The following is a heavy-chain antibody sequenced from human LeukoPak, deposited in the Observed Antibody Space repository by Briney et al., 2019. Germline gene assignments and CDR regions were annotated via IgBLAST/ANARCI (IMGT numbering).Heavy chain of an antibody. J-gene: IGHJ4*02. V-gene: IGHV3-30-3*01. CDR1: GFTFSSYA. CDR2: ISYDGSNK. D-gene: IGHD3-22*01. Sequence: GGSLRLSCAASGFTFSSYAMHWVRQAPGKGRERVAVISYDGSNKYYADSVKGRFTVSRDNSKNTLYLQMNSLRAEDTAVYYCARAVVYDSSGPTLFDYWGQGTLVTVSS. CDR3: ARAVVYDSSGPTLFDY.